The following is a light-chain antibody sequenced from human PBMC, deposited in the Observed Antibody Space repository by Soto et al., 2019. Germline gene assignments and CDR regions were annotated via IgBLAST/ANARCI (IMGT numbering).Light chain of an antibody. Sequence: EIVMTQSPATLSVSPGERATLSCRASQSVSGNLAWYQQKPGQAPRLLIYGASTRAPGIPARFSGSGSGTEFTLTISSLQSEDFVVYYCQQYNNWPPLTFGGGTKVEIK. V-gene: IGKV3-15*01. CDR3: QQYNNWPPLT. CDR2: GAS. J-gene: IGKJ4*01. CDR1: QSVSGN.